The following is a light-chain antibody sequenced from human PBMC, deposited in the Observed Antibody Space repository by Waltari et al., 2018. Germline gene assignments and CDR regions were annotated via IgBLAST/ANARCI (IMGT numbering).Light chain of an antibody. V-gene: IGKV2-28*01. CDR2: LGS. CDR1: QSLLHSTGNNY. Sequence: DAAMTQSPLSLPVTPGESASIACRSSQSLLHSTGNNYLDWYFQKPGQSQQLLIYLGSNRASGVPDRFSGSGSGTDFALTISRVEADDVGVYYCMQALQTPPMFTFGQGTKLEIK. J-gene: IGKJ2*01. CDR3: MQALQTPPMFT.